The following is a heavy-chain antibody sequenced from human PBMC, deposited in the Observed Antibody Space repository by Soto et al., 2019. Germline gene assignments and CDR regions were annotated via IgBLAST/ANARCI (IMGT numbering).Heavy chain of an antibody. CDR2: IYYSGST. D-gene: IGHD5-12*01. Sequence: SETLSLTCTVSGGSISSGDYYWSWIRQPPGKGLEWIGNIYYSGSTYYNPSLKSRVTISVDTSKNQFSLKLSSVTAADTAVYYCERLRRDGYNCDYWSQGTLVTVSS. CDR3: ERLRRDGYNCDY. V-gene: IGHV4-30-4*01. CDR1: GGSISSGDYY. J-gene: IGHJ4*02.